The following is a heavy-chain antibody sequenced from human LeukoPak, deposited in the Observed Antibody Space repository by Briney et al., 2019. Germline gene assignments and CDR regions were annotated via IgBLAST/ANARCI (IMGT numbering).Heavy chain of an antibody. CDR3: ARGPDGYNLGRADY. V-gene: IGHV4-39*07. Sequence: SETLSLTCTVSGGSISSGSYYWSWIRQPPGKGLEWIGSIYYSGSTYYKPSLKSRVTISVDTYKNQFSLKLSSVTAADTAVYYCARGPDGYNLGRADYWGQGTLVTVSS. J-gene: IGHJ4*02. CDR2: IYYSGST. D-gene: IGHD5-24*01. CDR1: GGSISSGSYY.